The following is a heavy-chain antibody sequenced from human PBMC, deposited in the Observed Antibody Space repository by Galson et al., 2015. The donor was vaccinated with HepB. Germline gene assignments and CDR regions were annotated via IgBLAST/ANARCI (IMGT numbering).Heavy chain of an antibody. V-gene: IGHV3-30-3*01. CDR3: ARNVRLNPGDNSLSSAFDI. Sequence: SLRLSCAASEFAFSTYPMHWVRQAPGKGLEWVAVISSDGSNKYYADSVKGRFTISRDNSKNTLYVQMNTLRAEDTAVYYCARNVRLNPGDNSLSSAFDIWGQGTMVTVSS. D-gene: IGHD4-23*01. J-gene: IGHJ3*02. CDR1: EFAFSTYP. CDR2: ISSDGSNK.